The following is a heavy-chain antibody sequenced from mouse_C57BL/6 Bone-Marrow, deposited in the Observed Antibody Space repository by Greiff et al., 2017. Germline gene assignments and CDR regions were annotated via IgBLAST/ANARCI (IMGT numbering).Heavy chain of an antibody. CDR2: ISGGGGNT. J-gene: IGHJ3*01. CDR3: ARQNGYYVSLAWFAY. D-gene: IGHD2-3*01. Sequence: EVNVVESGGGLVKPGGSLKLPCAASGFTFSSYTMSWVRQTPEKRLEWVATISGGGGNTYYPDSVKGRFTISRDNAKNTLYLQMSSLRSEDTALYYCARQNGYYVSLAWFAYWGQGTLVTVSA. V-gene: IGHV5-9*01. CDR1: GFTFSSYT.